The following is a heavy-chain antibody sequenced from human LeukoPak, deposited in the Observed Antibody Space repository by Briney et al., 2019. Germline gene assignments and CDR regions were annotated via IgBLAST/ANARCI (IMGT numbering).Heavy chain of an antibody. CDR3: ARITGYCSGGSCRYFDY. Sequence: ESGPVLVEPTETLTLTCTVSGFSLSNARMGVSWIRQPPGKALEWLAHIFSNDEKSYSTSLKSRLTISKDTSKSQVVLTMTNMDPVDTATYYCARITGYCSGGSCRYFDYWGQGTLVTVSS. CDR1: GFSLSNARMG. J-gene: IGHJ4*02. D-gene: IGHD2-15*01. V-gene: IGHV2-26*01. CDR2: IFSNDEK.